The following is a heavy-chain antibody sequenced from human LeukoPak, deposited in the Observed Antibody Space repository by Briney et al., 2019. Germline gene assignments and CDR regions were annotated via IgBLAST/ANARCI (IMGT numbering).Heavy chain of an antibody. CDR1: GGSFSDYY. V-gene: IGHV4-34*01. D-gene: IGHD2-2*01. CDR2: INHSGTT. CDR3: ARGLRLPSRSAPAVPHV. J-gene: IGHJ6*04. Sequence: PSETLSLTCAVYGGSFSDYYWNWIRQPPGKGLEWIGEINHSGTTSYNPSLKSRVTISVDTSKNQFSLRLSAVTAADTAVYHCARGLRLPSRSAPAVPHVWAKGTTVTVSA.